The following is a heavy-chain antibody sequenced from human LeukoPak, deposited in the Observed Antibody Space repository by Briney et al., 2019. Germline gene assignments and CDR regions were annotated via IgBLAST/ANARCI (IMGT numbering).Heavy chain of an antibody. Sequence: ASVKVSCKASGGTFSSYAISWVRQAPGQGLGWMGRIIPILGIANYAQKFQGRVTITADKSTSTAYMELSSLRAEDTALHYCAKDIGRYYGSGSYSASFRYYYYYGMDVWGQGTTVTVSS. CDR1: GGTFSSYA. V-gene: IGHV1-69*04. CDR3: AKDIGRYYGSGSYSASFRYYYYYGMDV. D-gene: IGHD3-10*01. J-gene: IGHJ6*02. CDR2: IIPILGIA.